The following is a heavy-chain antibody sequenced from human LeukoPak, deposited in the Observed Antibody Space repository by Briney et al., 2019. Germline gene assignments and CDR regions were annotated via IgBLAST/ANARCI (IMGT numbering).Heavy chain of an antibody. D-gene: IGHD1-26*01. V-gene: IGHV1-46*01. CDR2: INPSGGST. J-gene: IGHJ5*02. CDR3: ARGGVGATTYVRFDP. CDR1: GYTFTNYY. Sequence: ASVKVSCKASGYTFTNYYIHWVRQAPGQGLECMGIINPSGGSTSYAQKFQGRVTMTRDMSTSIVYMELSSLRSEDTAVYYCARGGVGATTYVRFDPWGQGTLVTVSS.